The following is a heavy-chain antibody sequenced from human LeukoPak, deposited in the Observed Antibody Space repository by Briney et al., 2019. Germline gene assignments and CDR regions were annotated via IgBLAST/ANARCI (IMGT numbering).Heavy chain of an antibody. J-gene: IGHJ5*02. D-gene: IGHD1-1*01. Sequence: SGPTLVNPTQTLTLTCTFSGFSLSTSGVGVGWIRQTPGKALEWLALIYWNDDKRYSPSLKSRLTITKDTSKNQVALTMTNMDPVDTATYYCAHRRRTGLENWFDPWGQGTLVTVSS. CDR1: GFSLSTSGVG. CDR2: IYWNDDK. V-gene: IGHV2-5*01. CDR3: AHRRRTGLENWFDP.